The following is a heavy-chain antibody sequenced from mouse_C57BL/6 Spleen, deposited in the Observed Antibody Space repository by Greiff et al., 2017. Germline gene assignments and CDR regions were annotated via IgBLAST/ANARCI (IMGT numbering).Heavy chain of an antibody. Sequence: VQLQQSGPELVKPGASVKISCKASGYTFTDYYMNWVKQSHGKSLEWIGDINPNNGGTSYNQKFKGKATLTVDKSSSTAYMELRSLTSEDSAVYYCAGGLAYWGQGTLVTVSA. V-gene: IGHV1-26*01. CDR1: GYTFTDYY. CDR3: AGGLAY. CDR2: INPNNGGT. J-gene: IGHJ3*01.